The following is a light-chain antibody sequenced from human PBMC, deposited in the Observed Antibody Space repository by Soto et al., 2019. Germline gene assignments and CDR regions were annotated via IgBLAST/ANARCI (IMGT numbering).Light chain of an antibody. J-gene: IGKJ2*01. CDR2: KAS. Sequence: DIQMTQSPSTLSASVGDRVTITCRASESINNWLAWYQQKPGKAPKLLIYKASSLESGVPSRFSGSGSGTEFTLTITSLQTDDFATYYCQQYNSFSYTFGQGTKLEIK. CDR3: QQYNSFSYT. V-gene: IGKV1-5*03. CDR1: ESINNW.